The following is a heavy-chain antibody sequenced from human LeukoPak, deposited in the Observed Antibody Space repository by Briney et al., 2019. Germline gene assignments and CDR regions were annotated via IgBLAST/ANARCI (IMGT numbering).Heavy chain of an antibody. CDR2: IIPIFGTA. J-gene: IGHJ5*02. V-gene: IGHV1-69*13. CDR1: GGTFSSYA. CDR3: AVRYCSSTSCYPEYNWFDP. Sequence: SVKVSCKASGGTFSSYAISWVRQAPGQGLEWMGGIIPIFGTANYAQKFQGRVTITADESTSTAYMELSSLRSEDTAVYYCAVRYCSSTSCYPEYNWFDPWGQGTLVTVSS. D-gene: IGHD2-2*01.